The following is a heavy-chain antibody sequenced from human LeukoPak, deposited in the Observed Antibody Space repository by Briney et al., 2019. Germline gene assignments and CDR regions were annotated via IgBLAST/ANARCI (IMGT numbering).Heavy chain of an antibody. J-gene: IGHJ4*02. D-gene: IGHD2-2*01. CDR2: IRYDGSNK. CDR3: AKDLKAAILLDY. V-gene: IGHV3-30*02. CDR1: GFTFSSYG. Sequence: QPGGSLRLSCAASGFTFSSYGMHWVRQAPGKGLEWVAFIRYDGSNKYYADSVKGRFTISRDNSKNTLYLQMNSLRAEDTAVYYCAKDLKAAILLDYWGQGTLVTVSS.